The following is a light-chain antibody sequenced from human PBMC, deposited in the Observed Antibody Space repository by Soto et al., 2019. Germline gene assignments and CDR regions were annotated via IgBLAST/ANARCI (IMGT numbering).Light chain of an antibody. Sequence: QSVLTQPPSVSGAPGQRVTISCTGSSSNIGAGYDVHWYLQLPGTAPKLLIYGNSNRPSGVPDRLSGSKSGTSASLAITGLQAEDEADYYCQSFDSSLSGSVFGGGTQLTVL. J-gene: IGLJ2*01. CDR3: QSFDSSLSGSV. CDR2: GNS. V-gene: IGLV1-40*01. CDR1: SSNIGAGYD.